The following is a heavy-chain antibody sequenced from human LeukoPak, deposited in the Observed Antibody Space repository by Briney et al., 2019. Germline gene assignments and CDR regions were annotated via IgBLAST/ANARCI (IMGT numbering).Heavy chain of an antibody. CDR3: AKDPQQGYYGSGSYYQDS. Sequence: GSLRLSCAASGFTFSTYGMHWVRQAPGKGLEWVAVIWYDGSNKYYADSVKGRFTISRDNSKNTLYLQMNSLRAEDSAVYYCAKDPQQGYYGSGSYYQDSWGQGTLVTVSS. J-gene: IGHJ4*02. V-gene: IGHV3-33*06. CDR1: GFTFSTYG. D-gene: IGHD3-10*01. CDR2: IWYDGSNK.